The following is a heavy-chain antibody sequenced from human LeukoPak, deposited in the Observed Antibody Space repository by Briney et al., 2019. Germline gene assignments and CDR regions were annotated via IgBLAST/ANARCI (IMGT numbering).Heavy chain of an antibody. Sequence: GGSLRLSCAASGFTFSSYSMNWVRQAPGKGLEWVSSISSSSNYIYYADSVKGRFTISRDNAKKSLYLQMNSLRAEDTAVYYCARARYDYIWGSSTDYWGQGTLVTVSS. D-gene: IGHD3-16*01. CDR3: ARARYDYIWGSSTDY. J-gene: IGHJ4*02. CDR2: ISSSSNYI. CDR1: GFTFSSYS. V-gene: IGHV3-21*01.